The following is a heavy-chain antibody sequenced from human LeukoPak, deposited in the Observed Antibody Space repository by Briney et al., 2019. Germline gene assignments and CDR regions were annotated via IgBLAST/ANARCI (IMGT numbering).Heavy chain of an antibody. CDR2: IYPGDSDT. CDR1: GYSFTSYW. V-gene: IGHV5-51*01. D-gene: IGHD3-10*01. CDR3: ARHPYGSGSYFPNWFDP. J-gene: IGHJ5*02. Sequence: GESLKISCKGSGYSFTSYWIGWVRQMPGKGLEWMGIIYPGDSDTRYSPSFQGQVTISADKSISTAYLQWSSLKASDTAMHYCARHPYGSGSYFPNWFDPWGQGTLVTVSS.